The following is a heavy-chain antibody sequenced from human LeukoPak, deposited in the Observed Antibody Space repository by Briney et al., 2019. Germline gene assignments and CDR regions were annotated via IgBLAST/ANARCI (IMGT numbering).Heavy chain of an antibody. CDR1: GGSISSSSCY. CDR3: ARQGPDIQISHYSHYYMDV. D-gene: IGHD5-18*01. J-gene: IGHJ6*03. V-gene: IGHV4-39*07. Sequence: KPSETLSLTCTVSGGSISSSSCYWGWIRQPPGKGLEWIGEINHRGSTNYNPSLKSRVTISVLPSKKQFSLKMSSVTAADTAVYFCARQGPDIQISHYSHYYMDVWGKGATVTISS. CDR2: INHRGST.